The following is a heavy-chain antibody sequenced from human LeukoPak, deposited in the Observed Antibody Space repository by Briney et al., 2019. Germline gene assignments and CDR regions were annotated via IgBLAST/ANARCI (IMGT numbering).Heavy chain of an antibody. D-gene: IGHD3-22*01. Sequence: SETLSLTCAVYGGSFSGYYWSWIRQPPGKGLEWIGEINHSGSTNYNPSLKSRVTISVDTSKNQFSLKLSSVTAADTAVYYCARAPYYYDSSGYYYVAYFDCWGQGTLVTVSS. V-gene: IGHV4-34*01. CDR2: INHSGST. CDR1: GGSFSGYY. J-gene: IGHJ4*02. CDR3: ARAPYYYDSSGYYYVAYFDC.